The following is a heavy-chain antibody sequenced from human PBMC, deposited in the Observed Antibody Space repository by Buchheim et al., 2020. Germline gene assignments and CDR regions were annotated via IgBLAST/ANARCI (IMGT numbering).Heavy chain of an antibody. CDR3: AKDGGLRFLEWSHFFDY. Sequence: EVQLLESGGGLVQPGGSLRLSCAAYGFTFSSYAMSWVRQVPGKGLEWVSAISGSGGSTYYADSVKGRFTISRDNSKNTLYLQMNSLRAEDTAVYYCAKDGGLRFLEWSHFFDYWGQGTL. CDR2: ISGSGGST. J-gene: IGHJ4*02. D-gene: IGHD3-3*01. V-gene: IGHV3-23*01. CDR1: GFTFSSYA.